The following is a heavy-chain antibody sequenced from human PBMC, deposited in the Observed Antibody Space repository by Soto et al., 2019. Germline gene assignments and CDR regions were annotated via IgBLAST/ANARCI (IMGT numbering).Heavy chain of an antibody. D-gene: IGHD5-12*01. CDR1: GYSFTSYW. Sequence: GESLKISCKGSGYSFTSYWIGWVRQMPGKGLEWMGRIDPSDSYTNYSPSFQGHVTISADKSISTAYLQWSSLKASDTAMYYCARLPPIGGYDSYYYYGMDVWGQGTTVTVSS. J-gene: IGHJ6*02. CDR2: IDPSDSYT. CDR3: ARLPPIGGYDSYYYYGMDV. V-gene: IGHV5-10-1*01.